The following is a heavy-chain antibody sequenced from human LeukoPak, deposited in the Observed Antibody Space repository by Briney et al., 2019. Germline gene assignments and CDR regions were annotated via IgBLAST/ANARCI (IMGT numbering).Heavy chain of an antibody. D-gene: IGHD6-13*01. J-gene: IGHJ6*02. CDR3: VRDSRYGSGWFEDGLDF. CDR1: GDSVRSYY. Sequence: SETLSLTCTVSGDSVRSYYWSWIRQPPGQGLEWLGHINDRGSANYNPSLQGRVTISIDTSKNQFSLKVNSVTAADTAVYYCVRDSRYGSGWFEDGLDFWGQGTTVTVSS. CDR2: INDRGSA. V-gene: IGHV4-59*02.